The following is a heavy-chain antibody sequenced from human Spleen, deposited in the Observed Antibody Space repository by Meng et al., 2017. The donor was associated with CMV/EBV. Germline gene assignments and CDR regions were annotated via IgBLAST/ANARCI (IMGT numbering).Heavy chain of an antibody. CDR1: NSGGFY. V-gene: IGHV4-31*02. Sequence: NSGGFYWSSFRQHPGQGLEWIVYIYYSGSTYSTPSLKSRVTISVHTSKNQFSLKLSSVTAADTAVYYCARIGRYCSSTSCWGSWLDPWGQGTLVTVSS. D-gene: IGHD2-2*01. J-gene: IGHJ5*02. CDR3: ARIGRYCSSTSCWGSWLDP. CDR2: IYYSGST.